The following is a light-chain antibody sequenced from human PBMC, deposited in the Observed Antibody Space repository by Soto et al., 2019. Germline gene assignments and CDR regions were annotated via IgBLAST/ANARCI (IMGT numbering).Light chain of an antibody. J-gene: IGKJ5*01. CDR2: AAS. CDR1: QGISNY. Sequence: DIQMTQSPSSLSASVGDRVTITCRASQGISNYLAWYQQKPGKVPKLLIYAASTLQSGVPSRFSGSGSGTDFTLTISSLQSEDVALYYCQQYSNWPPAITFGQGTRLAI. V-gene: IGKV1-27*01. CDR3: QQYSNWPPAIT.